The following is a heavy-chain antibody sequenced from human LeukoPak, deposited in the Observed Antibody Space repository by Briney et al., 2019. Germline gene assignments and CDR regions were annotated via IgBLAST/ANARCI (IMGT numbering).Heavy chain of an antibody. CDR2: IYYGGST. V-gene: IGHV4-59*01. J-gene: IGHJ6*02. CDR3: ARAGEILYYGMDV. D-gene: IGHD1-26*01. Sequence: ASETLSLTCTVSGGSISSYYWSWIRQPPGKGLEWIGYIYYGGSTNYNPSLKSRVTISVDTSKNQFSLKLSSVTAADTAVYYCARAGEILYYGMDVWGQGTTVTVSS. CDR1: GGSISSYY.